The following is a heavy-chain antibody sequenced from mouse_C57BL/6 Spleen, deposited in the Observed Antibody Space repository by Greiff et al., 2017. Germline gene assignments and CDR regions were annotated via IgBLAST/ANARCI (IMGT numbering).Heavy chain of an antibody. V-gene: IGHV14-1*01. CDR3: TRACGSSYFCYFDF. CDR2: LDPEDGDT. J-gene: IGHJ1*01. Sequence: VHVKQSGAALVRPGASVKLSCTASGFYINDSYMHWVKQRPEQGLAWIGRLDPEDGDTEYAPKFQGKATMTSDTSSTTAYLQLSSLTSADTAVYYYTRACGSSYFCYFDFWGPGTTLTVSS. D-gene: IGHD1-1*01. CDR1: GFYINDSY.